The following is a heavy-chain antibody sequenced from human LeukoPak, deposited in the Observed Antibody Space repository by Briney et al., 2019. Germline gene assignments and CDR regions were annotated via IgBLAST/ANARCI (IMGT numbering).Heavy chain of an antibody. CDR3: AREVDTAMATFDY. J-gene: IGHJ4*02. V-gene: IGHV4-34*01. CDR1: GGSFGGYY. CDR2: INHSGST. Sequence: PSETLSLTCAVYGGSFGGYYWSWIRQPPGKGLEWIGEINHSGSTNYNPSLKSRVTISVDTSKNQFSLNLSSVTAADTAVYYCAREVDTAMATFDYWGQGTLVTVSS. D-gene: IGHD5-18*01.